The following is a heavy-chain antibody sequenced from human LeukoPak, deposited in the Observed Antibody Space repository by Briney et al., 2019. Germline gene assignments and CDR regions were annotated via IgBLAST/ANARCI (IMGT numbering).Heavy chain of an antibody. V-gene: IGHV3-66*01. D-gene: IGHD5-18*01. J-gene: IGHJ4*02. CDR1: EFTVSGNY. CDR2: IYNGGSA. Sequence: SGGSLRLSCAASEFTVSGNYMSWVRQAPGKGLDWVSVIYNGGSAYYADSVKGRFTISRDNSKNTLFLQMNSLRAEDTAVYYCAGGYSYGLYDYWGQGTLVTVSS. CDR3: AGGYSYGLYDY.